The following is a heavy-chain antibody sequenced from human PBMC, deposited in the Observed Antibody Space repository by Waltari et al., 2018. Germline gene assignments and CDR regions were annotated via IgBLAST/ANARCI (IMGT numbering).Heavy chain of an antibody. D-gene: IGHD3-16*01. CDR3: AKDHGVAY. CDR2: ISNSGADT. J-gene: IGHJ4*02. CDR1: GLTFSIFA. V-gene: IGHV3-23*01. Sequence: QLLESGGGLVQPGGSLRLSCSDSGLTFSIFAMSWVRQAPGKGLGWVSGISNSGADTYYADSVKGRFTISRDNSKKTLYLQMNSLGVEDTAVYYCAKDHGVAYWGRGTLVTVSA.